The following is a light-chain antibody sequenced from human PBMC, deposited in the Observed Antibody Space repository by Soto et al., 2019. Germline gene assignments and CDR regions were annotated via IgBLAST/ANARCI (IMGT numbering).Light chain of an antibody. J-gene: IGKJ1*01. CDR2: DAS. CDR1: QSVSSNF. V-gene: IGKV3-20*01. CDR3: QQYGSSPT. Sequence: EIVLTQSPCTLSLSPGERATLSRMASQSVSSNFLTWYQQQPGQAPRLLIYDASHRATGIPVRFSGSGSESDFTLTISRLEPEDFAVYYCQQYGSSPTFGQGTKVDIK.